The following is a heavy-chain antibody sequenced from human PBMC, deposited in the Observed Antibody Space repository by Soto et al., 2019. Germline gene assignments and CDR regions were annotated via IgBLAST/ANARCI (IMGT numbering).Heavy chain of an antibody. CDR1: GGSFSGYY. D-gene: IGHD5-18*01. CDR3: ASALNFGGYGVDNYYMDV. V-gene: IGHV4-34*01. Sequence: QVQLQQWGAGLLKPSATLSLTCAVYGGSFSGYYWSWIRQPPGKGLEGIGEINHSGSTNYNPSLKSRVTTSVATSKNQFSLKRRSVTAADTDVYYCASALNFGGYGVDNYYMDVWGKGTTVTVSS. CDR2: INHSGST. J-gene: IGHJ6*03.